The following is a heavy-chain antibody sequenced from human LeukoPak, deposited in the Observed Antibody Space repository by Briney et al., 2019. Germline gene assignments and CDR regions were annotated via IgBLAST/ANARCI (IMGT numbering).Heavy chain of an antibody. D-gene: IGHD5-12*01. CDR1: GFTFSNSG. CDR2: ISGSGDST. Sequence: GGTLRLSCAASGFTFSNSGMNWVRQAPGKGLEWVSTISGSGDSTYYADSVKGRFTISRDNSKNTLYLQMNSLRAEDTAVYYCARSGSNYYYHYMDVWGKGTTVTVSS. V-gene: IGHV3-23*01. J-gene: IGHJ6*03. CDR3: ARSGSNYYYHYMDV.